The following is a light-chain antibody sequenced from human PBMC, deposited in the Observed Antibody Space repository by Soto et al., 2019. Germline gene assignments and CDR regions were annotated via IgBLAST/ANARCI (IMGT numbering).Light chain of an antibody. Sequence: EMVLTQSPGTLSLSPGERATLSCRASQSVSSSYLSSHHQKPCQPPRLLIYGAASRATGIPDRFSGSGAGTDFTLTISRLEPEDLAVYYCQQYDSSPYTFGQGTKLASK. CDR3: QQYDSSPYT. CDR2: GAA. V-gene: IGKV3-20*01. J-gene: IGKJ2*01. CDR1: QSVSSSY.